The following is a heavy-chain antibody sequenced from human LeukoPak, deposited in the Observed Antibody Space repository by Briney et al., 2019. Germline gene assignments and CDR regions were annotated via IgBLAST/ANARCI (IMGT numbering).Heavy chain of an antibody. CDR2: IYDSGST. Sequence: PSETLSLTCTVSGGSIRSSYYYWGWIRQPPGKGLEWIGSIYDSGSTYYNPSLKSRVTISVDTSKNQFSLKLSSVTAADTAVYYCASTLGATIPLDYWGQGTLVTVSS. CDR3: ASTLGATIPLDY. V-gene: IGHV4-39*01. D-gene: IGHD1-26*01. CDR1: GGSIRSSYYY. J-gene: IGHJ4*02.